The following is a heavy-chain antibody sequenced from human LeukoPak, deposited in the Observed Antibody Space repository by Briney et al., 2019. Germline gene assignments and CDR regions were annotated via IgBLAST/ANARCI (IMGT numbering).Heavy chain of an antibody. Sequence: PPETLSLTCTVSGGSINSYYWSWIRQPPGKGLEWIGYIYYSGSTNYNPSLKSRVTISVDTSKNQFSLRLSPVTAADTAVYYCASTYYYDSSGSFDYWGQGTLVTVSS. V-gene: IGHV4-59*01. CDR1: GGSINSYY. CDR3: ASTYYYDSSGSFDY. J-gene: IGHJ4*02. CDR2: IYYSGST. D-gene: IGHD3-22*01.